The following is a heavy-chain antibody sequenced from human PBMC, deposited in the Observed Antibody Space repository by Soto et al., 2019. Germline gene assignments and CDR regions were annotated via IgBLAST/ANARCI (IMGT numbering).Heavy chain of an antibody. D-gene: IGHD3-10*01. CDR2: LSAYTGNT. J-gene: IGHJ5*02. CDR3: ARDRLWFGEYPSVVVRFDP. CDR1: GYTFTSYG. V-gene: IGHV1-18*04. Sequence: ASVKVSCKASGYTFTSYGISWVRQAPGQGLEWRGWLSAYTGNTNSAQKLQGRVTMTTDTSTSTAYMELRSLRPDDTAVDYWARDRLWFGEYPSVVVRFDPWGQGTLVTVSS.